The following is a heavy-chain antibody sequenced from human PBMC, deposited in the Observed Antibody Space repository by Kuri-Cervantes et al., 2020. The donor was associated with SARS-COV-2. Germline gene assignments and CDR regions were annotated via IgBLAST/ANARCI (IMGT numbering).Heavy chain of an antibody. CDR3: TRDDFWSGYYLY. D-gene: IGHD3-3*01. V-gene: IGHV4-39*07. Sequence: SETLSLTCTVSGGSISSSSYYWGWIRQPPGKGLEWIGSIYYSGSTYYNPSLKSRVTMSVDTSKNQFSLKLSSVTAADTAVYYCTRDDFWSGYYLYWGQGTLVTVSS. CDR2: IYYSGST. CDR1: GGSISSSSYY. J-gene: IGHJ4*02.